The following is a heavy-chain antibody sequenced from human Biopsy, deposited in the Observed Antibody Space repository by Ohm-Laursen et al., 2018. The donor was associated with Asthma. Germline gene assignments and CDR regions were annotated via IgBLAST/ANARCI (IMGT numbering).Heavy chain of an antibody. V-gene: IGHV4-34*01. CDR3: ARGSSSRLSQWELLVSGGKRAHSYYGMDV. J-gene: IGHJ6*02. CDR1: GGSFSSNY. CDR2: THHSGYH. D-gene: IGHD1-26*01. Sequence: SETLSLTCAVYGGSFSSNYWSWIRQTPGKGLEWLGGTHHSGYHNYNPALSRRLTLTGETSKKQYPLRLTSVTAADTAVYYCARGSSSRLSQWELLVSGGKRAHSYYGMDVWGQGNTVTVSS.